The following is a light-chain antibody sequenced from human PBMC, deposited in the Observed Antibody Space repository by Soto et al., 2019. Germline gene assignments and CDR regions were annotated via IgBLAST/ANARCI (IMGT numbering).Light chain of an antibody. CDR3: QQYGSSQGIT. J-gene: IGKJ5*01. Sequence: EIVLTQSPGTLSLSPGERATLSCRASQSVSSNYLAWYQQNPGQPPRLLIYGASTRATGIADRFSGSGSGTDFTLTISRLEPEDSTVYFCQQYGSSQGITFGQGTRLEIK. V-gene: IGKV3-20*01. CDR2: GAS. CDR1: QSVSSNY.